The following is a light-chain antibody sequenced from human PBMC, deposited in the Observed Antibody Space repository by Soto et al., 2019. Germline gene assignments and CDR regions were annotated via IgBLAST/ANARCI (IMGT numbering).Light chain of an antibody. CDR1: QSLSSSY. Sequence: EIVLTQSPGTLSLSPGERATLSCRASQSLSSSYLAWYQQKPGQAPRLLIYGASSRATGIPVRFSGSGSGTDFTLTISSLQPEDFAVYFCHQDFNLPWTFGQGTKVDIK. CDR3: HQDFNLPWT. V-gene: IGKV3-20*01. CDR2: GAS. J-gene: IGKJ1*01.